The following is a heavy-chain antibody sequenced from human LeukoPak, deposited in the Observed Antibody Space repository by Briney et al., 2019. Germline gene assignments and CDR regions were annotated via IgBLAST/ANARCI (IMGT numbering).Heavy chain of an antibody. CDR2: ISYDGSNK. J-gene: IGHJ4*02. CDR1: GFTFSSYA. V-gene: IGHV3-30-3*01. D-gene: IGHD3-22*01. Sequence: GGSLRLSCAASGFTFSSYAMHWVRQAPGKGLEWVAVISYDGSNKYYADSVKGRFTISRDNSKNTLYLQMNSLRAEDTAVYYCARVGDSSGFGADYFDYWGPGTLVTVSS. CDR3: ARVGDSSGFGADYFDY.